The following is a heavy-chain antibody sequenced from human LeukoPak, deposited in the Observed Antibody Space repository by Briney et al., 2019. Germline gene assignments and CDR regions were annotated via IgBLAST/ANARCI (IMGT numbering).Heavy chain of an antibody. Sequence: KTGGSLRLXCAASGFTFSSYGMHWDRPAPGKGLEWVAFIRYDGSNKYYADSVKGRFTISRDNSKNTLYLQMNSLRAEDTAVYYCAKERRFRGTGWYFDYWGQGTLVTVSS. CDR3: AKERRFRGTGWYFDY. CDR1: GFTFSSYG. V-gene: IGHV3-30*02. J-gene: IGHJ4*02. D-gene: IGHD3-10*01. CDR2: IRYDGSNK.